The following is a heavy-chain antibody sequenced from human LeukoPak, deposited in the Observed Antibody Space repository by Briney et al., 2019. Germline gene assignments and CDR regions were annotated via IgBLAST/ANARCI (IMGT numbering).Heavy chain of an antibody. J-gene: IGHJ4*02. D-gene: IGHD6-19*01. V-gene: IGHV3-53*01. CDR2: IYSGGST. CDR1: GFTVSSNY. CDR3: ARESFKSLAGYLDY. Sequence: PGGSLRLSCAASGFTVSSNYMSWVRQAPGKGLEWVSVIYSGGSTYYADSVKGRFTISRDNSKNTLYLQMNSLRAEDTAVYFCARESFKSLAGYLDYWGQGSLVTVSS.